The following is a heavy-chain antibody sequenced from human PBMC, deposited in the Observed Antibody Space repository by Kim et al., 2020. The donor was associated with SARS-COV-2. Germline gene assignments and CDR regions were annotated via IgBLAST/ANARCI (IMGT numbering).Heavy chain of an antibody. J-gene: IGHJ6*02. CDR3: ACGRWIFVGYYRMDV. Sequence: SETLSLTCAVYGGSFSGYYWSWIRQPPGKGLEWIGEINNSGSTNYNPSLKRRVTISVDTSKNPFSMKLSPVNAADTAVSYCACGRWIFVGYYRMDVWG. V-gene: IGHV4-34*01. CDR2: INNSGST. D-gene: IGHD1-1*01. CDR1: GGSFSGYY.